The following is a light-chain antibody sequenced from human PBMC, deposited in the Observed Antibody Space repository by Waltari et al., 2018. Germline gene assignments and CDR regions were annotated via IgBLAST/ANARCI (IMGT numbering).Light chain of an antibody. V-gene: IGLV1-51*01. Sequence: QPVLTQPPSVSAAPGQKVNISCSGSSSNIGNNYVSRYQQLPGTAPKLLIYDNNKRPSGIPDRFSGSKSGTSATLGITGLQTGDEADYYCGTWDSSLSAWVFGGGTKLTVL. CDR1: SSNIGNNY. CDR3: GTWDSSLSAWV. CDR2: DNN. J-gene: IGLJ3*02.